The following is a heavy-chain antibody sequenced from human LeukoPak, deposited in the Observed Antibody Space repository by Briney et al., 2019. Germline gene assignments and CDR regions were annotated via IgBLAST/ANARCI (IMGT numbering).Heavy chain of an antibody. V-gene: IGHV4-59*01. D-gene: IGHD3-10*01. Sequence: SESLSLTRTVSGDSISRYYWSWIRQPPGKGLEWSGYIYYSGSTYYNPSLESRVTISLDTSKNQFSLKLSSVTAADTAVYYCAMAGGSGTYYVDYWGQGTLVTVSS. CDR1: GDSISRYY. J-gene: IGHJ4*02. CDR3: AMAGGSGTYYVDY. CDR2: IYYSGST.